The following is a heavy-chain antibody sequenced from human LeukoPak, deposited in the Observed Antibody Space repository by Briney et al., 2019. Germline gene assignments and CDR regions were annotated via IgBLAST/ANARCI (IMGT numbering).Heavy chain of an antibody. Sequence: SVKVSCKASVGTFSSYAISWVRQAPGQGLEWMGGIIPIFGTANYAQKFQGRVTITADESTSTAYMELSSQRSEDTAVYYCARIGSQTRIDYWGQGTLVTVSS. V-gene: IGHV1-69*13. D-gene: IGHD1-7*01. CDR3: ARIGSQTRIDY. J-gene: IGHJ4*02. CDR2: IIPIFGTA. CDR1: VGTFSSYA.